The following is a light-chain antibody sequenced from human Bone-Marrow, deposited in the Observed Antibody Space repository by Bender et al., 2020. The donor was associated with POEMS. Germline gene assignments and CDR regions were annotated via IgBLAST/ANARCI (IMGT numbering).Light chain of an antibody. CDR2: SDN. V-gene: IGLV1-44*01. Sequence: QSVLTQPPSASGTPGQRVTISCSGSNSNIGTNAVNWYQQFPGTPPQLLIYSDNQRPSGVPDRFYAFKSGTSASLAISGRQSEDEADYYCAAWDAGLGGGGCGEGTKQTV. CDR1: NSNIGTNA. CDR3: AAWDAGLGGGG. J-gene: IGLJ3*02.